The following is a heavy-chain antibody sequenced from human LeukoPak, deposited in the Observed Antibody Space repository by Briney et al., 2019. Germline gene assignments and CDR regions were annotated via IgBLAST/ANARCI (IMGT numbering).Heavy chain of an antibody. V-gene: IGHV4-34*01. CDR1: GGSFSGYY. J-gene: IGHJ6*02. Sequence: SETLSLTCAVYGGSFSGYYWSWIRQPPGKGLEWIGEINHSGSTNYNPSLKSRATISVDMSKNQFSLKLSSVTAADTAVYYCARALLAYSSSPVIAAADYGMDVWGQGTTVTVSS. CDR2: INHSGST. CDR3: ARALLAYSSSPVIAAADYGMDV. D-gene: IGHD6-6*01.